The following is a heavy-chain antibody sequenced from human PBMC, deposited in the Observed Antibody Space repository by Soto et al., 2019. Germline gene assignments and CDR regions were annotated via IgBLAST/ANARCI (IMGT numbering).Heavy chain of an antibody. D-gene: IGHD6-13*01. CDR3: ARTAAGKEGGMDV. CDR2: INPNSGGT. J-gene: IGHJ6*02. V-gene: IGHV1-2*04. CDR1: GYTFTGYY. Sequence: ASVKVSCKASGYTFTGYYMHWVRQAPGQGLEWMGWINPNSGGTNYAQKFQGWVTMTRDTSISTAYMELSRLRSDDTAVYYCARTAAGKEGGMDVWGQGTTVTVSS.